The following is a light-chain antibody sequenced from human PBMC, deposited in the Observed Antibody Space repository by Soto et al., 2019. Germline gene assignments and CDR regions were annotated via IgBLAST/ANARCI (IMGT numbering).Light chain of an antibody. CDR3: HKCDSAPCT. V-gene: IGKV1-27*01. Sequence: DIQMTQSPSSLSASVGDRVTITCRASQDIRKDLAWYQQKPGEVPKLLIFAASSLESGVPSRFSGGGSGTDXTLIIXSXXPEXVATYYXHKCDSAPCTFGPGTKVDIK. CDR1: QDIRKD. CDR2: AAS. J-gene: IGKJ1*01.